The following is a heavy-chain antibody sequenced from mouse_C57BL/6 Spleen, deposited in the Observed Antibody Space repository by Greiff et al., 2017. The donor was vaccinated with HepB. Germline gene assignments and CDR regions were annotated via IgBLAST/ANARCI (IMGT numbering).Heavy chain of an antibody. Sequence: EVQVVESGGGLVQPKGSLKLSCAASGFSFNTYAMNWVRQAPGKGLEWVARIRSKSNNYATYYADSVKDRFTISRDDSESMLYLQMNNLKTKDTAMYYCVRQYDGYYPRYFDYWGQGTTLTVSS. CDR2: IRSKSNNYAT. J-gene: IGHJ2*01. D-gene: IGHD2-3*01. V-gene: IGHV10-1*01. CDR1: GFSFNTYA. CDR3: VRQYDGYYPRYFDY.